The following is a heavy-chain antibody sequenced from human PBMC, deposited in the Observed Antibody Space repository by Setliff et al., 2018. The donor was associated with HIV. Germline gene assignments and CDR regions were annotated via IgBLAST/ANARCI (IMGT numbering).Heavy chain of an antibody. V-gene: IGHV4-59*11. J-gene: IGHJ3*01. D-gene: IGHD1-7*01. CDR2: IDYSRDS. CDR3: TRGPVGTVPNPLEAFDV. Sequence: SETLSLTCSISGATIHYHFWSWIRQPPGKGLEWIGYIDYSRDSEYNPSLQSRATISRDPSKSQVSLTLNSATAADTAVYYCTRGPVGTVPNPLEAFDVWGRVSVVTVSS. CDR1: GATIHYHF.